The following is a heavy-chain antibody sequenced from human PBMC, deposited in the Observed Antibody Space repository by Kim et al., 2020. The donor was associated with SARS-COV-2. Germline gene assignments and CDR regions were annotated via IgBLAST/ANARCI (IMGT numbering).Heavy chain of an antibody. Sequence: YAAPVKGRFTISRDDSKNTLYLQMNSLKTEDTAVYYCGSCYSDYYYGMDVWGQGTTVTVSS. CDR3: GSCYSDYYYGMDV. V-gene: IGHV3-15*01. D-gene: IGHD2-15*01. J-gene: IGHJ6*02.